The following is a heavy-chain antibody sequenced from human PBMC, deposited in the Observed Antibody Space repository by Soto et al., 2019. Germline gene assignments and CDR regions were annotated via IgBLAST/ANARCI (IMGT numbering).Heavy chain of an antibody. CDR2: VSWDSDNR. J-gene: IGHJ3*01. V-gene: IGHV3-43*01. CDR3: VKGASGAGFVFDF. CDR1: GFTFDDYT. Sequence: PRGSLRLSCAASGFTFDDYTMHWVRQRPGKGLEWVSLVSWDSDNRIYADSMKGRFTISRDNINNSLFLQMNSLRAEDTAVYFCVKGASGAGFVFDFWGLGTMVTVSS. D-gene: IGHD3-3*01.